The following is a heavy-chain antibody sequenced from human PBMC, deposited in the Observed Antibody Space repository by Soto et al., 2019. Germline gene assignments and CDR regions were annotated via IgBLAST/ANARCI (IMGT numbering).Heavy chain of an antibody. CDR2: TSNNGAAT. V-gene: IGHV3-23*01. J-gene: IGHJ4*02. CDR1: GFTFSSYA. Sequence: GGSLRLSCAPSGFTFSSYAMSWVRQAPGKGLEWVSATSNNGAATFYTESVKGRFTISRDNSRSTLYLQMNSLRVEDTALYYCARISTVTANFDYWGQGSLVTVS. D-gene: IGHD2-21*02. CDR3: ARISTVTANFDY.